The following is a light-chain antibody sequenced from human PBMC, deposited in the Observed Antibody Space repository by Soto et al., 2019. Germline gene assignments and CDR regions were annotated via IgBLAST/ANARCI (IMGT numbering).Light chain of an antibody. CDR3: QQYYTSPLT. Sequence: EIVLTQSPGTLSLSPGERATLSCRASQSVSSSYLVWYQQKPGQAPRLLIYGASSRATGIPDRFSGSGSGTDFTLTISRREPEDFAVYFCQQYYTSPLTCGGGTKVEIK. CDR2: GAS. J-gene: IGKJ4*01. V-gene: IGKV3-20*01. CDR1: QSVSSSY.